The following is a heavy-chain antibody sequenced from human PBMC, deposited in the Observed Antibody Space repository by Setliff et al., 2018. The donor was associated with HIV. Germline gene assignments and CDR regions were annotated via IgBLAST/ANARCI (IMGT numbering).Heavy chain of an antibody. Sequence: GESLKISCAASGFTFSTYAMTWVRQAPGKGLEWVSSLRGSGGGTIYTDSATGRFTISRDNSKNTLYLQMNSLRTDNTAVYYCARDPNGDYVGAFEIWGQGTMVTVSS. D-gene: IGHD4-17*01. CDR1: GFTFSTYA. CDR3: ARDPNGDYVGAFEI. J-gene: IGHJ3*02. CDR2: LRGSGGGT. V-gene: IGHV3-23*01.